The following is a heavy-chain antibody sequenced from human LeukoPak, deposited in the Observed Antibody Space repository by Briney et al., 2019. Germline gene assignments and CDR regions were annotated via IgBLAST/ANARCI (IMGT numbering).Heavy chain of an antibody. J-gene: IGHJ4*02. V-gene: IGHV3-30-3*01. Sequence: GGSLRLSCAASGFTFSSYAMYWVRQAPGKGLEWVAVISYDGSNKYYADSVKGRFTISRDNSKNTLYLQMNSLRAEDTAVYYCARDTGVGTMARGVITTLDYWGQGTLVTVSS. D-gene: IGHD3-10*01. CDR3: ARDTGVGTMARGVITTLDY. CDR2: ISYDGSNK. CDR1: GFTFSSYA.